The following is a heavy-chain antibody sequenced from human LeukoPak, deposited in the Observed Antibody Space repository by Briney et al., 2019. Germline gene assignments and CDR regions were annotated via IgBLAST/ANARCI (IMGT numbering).Heavy chain of an antibody. J-gene: IGHJ4*02. CDR2: VSDDGSNK. D-gene: IGHD5-12*01. Sequence: GRSLRLSCAASGFTFSSYGMHWVRQAPGKGLEWMAVVSDDGSNKYYEDSVRGRFTISRDNSKNTLYLQMSSPRDEDTAVYYCAKPRLRGGYLFDYWGQGTLVTVSS. V-gene: IGHV3-30*18. CDR3: AKPRLRGGYLFDY. CDR1: GFTFSSYG.